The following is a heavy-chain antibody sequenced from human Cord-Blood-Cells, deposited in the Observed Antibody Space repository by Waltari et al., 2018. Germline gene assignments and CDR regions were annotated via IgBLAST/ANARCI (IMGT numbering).Heavy chain of an antibody. Sequence: QVQLVQSGAEVKKPGASVKVSCKASGYTFTSYDINWVRQTTGQGREWMGWMKPNRGNTGYARKFQGRVIITRKTSISTAYMELSSLRSEDTAVYDCARGLDCSGGSCYSWFDPWGQGTLVTVSS. CDR3: ARGLDCSGGSCYSWFDP. CDR1: GYTFTSYD. D-gene: IGHD2-15*01. V-gene: IGHV1-8*03. CDR2: MKPNRGNT. J-gene: IGHJ5*02.